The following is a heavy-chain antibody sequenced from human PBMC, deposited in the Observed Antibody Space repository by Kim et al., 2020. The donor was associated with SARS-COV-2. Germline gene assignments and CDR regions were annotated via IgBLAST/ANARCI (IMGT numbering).Heavy chain of an antibody. Sequence: SETLSLTCTVSGYSISSGYYWGWIRQPPGKGLEWIGSIYHSGSTYYNPSLKSRVTISVDTSKNQFSLKLSSVTAADTAVYYCARDKMWELQGWFDPWGQG. V-gene: IGHV4-38-2*02. J-gene: IGHJ5*02. CDR2: IYHSGST. CDR3: ARDKMWELQGWFDP. CDR1: GYSISSGYY. D-gene: IGHD1-26*01.